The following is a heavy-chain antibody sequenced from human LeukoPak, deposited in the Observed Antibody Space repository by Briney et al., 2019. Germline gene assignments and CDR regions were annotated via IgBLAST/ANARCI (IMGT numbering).Heavy chain of an antibody. CDR2: ISSSSYYI. Sequence: GGSLRLSCAASGFAFSSYSMNWVRQAPGKGLEWVSSISSSSYYIYSDSVKGRFTISRDNAKNSLYLQMNSLRAEDTAVYYCARAHYYGSGSYSIYDFDYWGQGTLVTVSS. CDR1: GFAFSSYS. D-gene: IGHD3-10*01. CDR3: ARAHYYGSGSYSIYDFDY. J-gene: IGHJ4*02. V-gene: IGHV3-21*01.